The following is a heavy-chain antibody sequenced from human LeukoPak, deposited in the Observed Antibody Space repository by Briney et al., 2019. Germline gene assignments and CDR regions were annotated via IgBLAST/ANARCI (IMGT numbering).Heavy chain of an antibody. Sequence: ASVKVSCKASGYTFTSYDINWVRQATGQGLEWMGWMNPNSGNTGYAQKFQGRVTMTRNTSISTAYMELSSLRSEDTAVYYCARAPYCSGGSCSGMDVWGQGTTVTVSS. CDR2: MNPNSGNT. D-gene: IGHD2-15*01. CDR3: ARAPYCSGGSCSGMDV. CDR1: GYTFTSYD. V-gene: IGHV1-8*01. J-gene: IGHJ6*02.